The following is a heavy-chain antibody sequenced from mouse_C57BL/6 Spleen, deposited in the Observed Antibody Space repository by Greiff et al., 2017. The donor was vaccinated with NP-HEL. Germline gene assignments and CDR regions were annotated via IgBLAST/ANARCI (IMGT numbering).Heavy chain of an antibody. CDR2: IDPSDSET. CDR3: ARKRTNDGSSYYYAMDY. J-gene: IGHJ4*01. CDR1: GYTFTSYW. V-gene: IGHV1-52*01. Sequence: QVQLQQPGAELVRPGSSVKLSCKASGYTFTSYWMHWVKQRPIQGLEWIGNIDPSDSETHYNQKFKDKATLTVDKSSSTAYMQLSSLTSEDSAVYYCARKRTNDGSSYYYAMDYWGQGTSVTVSS. D-gene: IGHD1-1*01.